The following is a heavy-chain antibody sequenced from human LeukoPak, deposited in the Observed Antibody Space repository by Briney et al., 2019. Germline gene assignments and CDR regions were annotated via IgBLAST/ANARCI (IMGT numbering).Heavy chain of an antibody. D-gene: IGHD3-16*01. V-gene: IGHV3-7*01. CDR2: IKQDGNER. CDR3: TSAYYLDY. Sequence: GGSLRLSCAASGFDFSIYWMTWVRQAPGKGLEWVANIKQDGNERYYVDSVKGRFTISRDNAKNSVFLQMDSLRAEDTAMYYDTSAYYLDYWGQGTLVTVSS. J-gene: IGHJ4*02. CDR1: GFDFSIYW.